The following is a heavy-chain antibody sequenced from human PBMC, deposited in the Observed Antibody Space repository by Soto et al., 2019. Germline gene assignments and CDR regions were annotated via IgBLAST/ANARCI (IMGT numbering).Heavy chain of an antibody. Sequence: PSQTLRLTWSLSAGSPTRTANSWACIRKTQGKGLEWVGSIYYSGKTHYKSSLKSRATISVDRSRNQFSLEVKSVSAADTAVYYCAKTIPRTGRFTYCGQGTVVT. CDR3: AKTIPRTGRFTY. D-gene: IGHD2-21*01. CDR1: AGSPTRTANS. V-gene: IGHV4-39*01. J-gene: IGHJ4*02. CDR2: IYYSGKT.